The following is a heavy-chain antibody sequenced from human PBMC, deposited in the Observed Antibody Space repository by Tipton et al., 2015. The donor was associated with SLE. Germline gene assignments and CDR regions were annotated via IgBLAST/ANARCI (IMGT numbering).Heavy chain of an antibody. CDR1: GFTFSSYG. D-gene: IGHD4-11*01. CDR2: IYYSGST. J-gene: IGHJ5*02. Sequence: LRLSCAASGFTFSSYGMHWVRQPPGKGLEWIGYIYYSGSTNYNPSLKSRVTISVDTSKNQFSLKLSSVTAADTAVYYCARPPTAWGQGTLVTVSS. CDR3: ARPPTA. V-gene: IGHV4-59*01.